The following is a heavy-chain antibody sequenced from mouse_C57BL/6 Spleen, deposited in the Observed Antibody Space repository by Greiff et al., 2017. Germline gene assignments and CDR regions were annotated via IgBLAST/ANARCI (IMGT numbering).Heavy chain of an antibody. CDR2: IYPRSGNT. CDR3: ARGSVTTVVAHFSY. J-gene: IGHJ2*01. CDR1: GYTFTSYG. D-gene: IGHD1-1*01. Sequence: QVQLQQSGAELARPGASVKLSCKASGYTFTSYGISWVKQRTGQGLEWIGEIYPRSGNTYYNEKFKGKATLTADKSSSTAYMELRSLTSEDSAVYFCARGSVTTVVAHFSYWGQGTTLTVSS. V-gene: IGHV1-81*01.